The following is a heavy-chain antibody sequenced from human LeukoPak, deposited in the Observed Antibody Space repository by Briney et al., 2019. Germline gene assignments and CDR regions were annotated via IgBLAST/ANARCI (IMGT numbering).Heavy chain of an antibody. CDR2: TTHSGSS. J-gene: IGHJ4*02. CDR1: GGSFRGYY. Sequence: SETLSLTCGVAGGSFRGYYWTWIRQAPGKGLEWIGETTHSGSSNYNPSLKSQVNISVDMAKNQFSLTLSSVTAADTAEYYCARMWPGRIGGSLGSSDYWGQGTLVTVSS. CDR3: ARMWPGRIGGSLGSSDY. V-gene: IGHV4-34*01. D-gene: IGHD1-26*01.